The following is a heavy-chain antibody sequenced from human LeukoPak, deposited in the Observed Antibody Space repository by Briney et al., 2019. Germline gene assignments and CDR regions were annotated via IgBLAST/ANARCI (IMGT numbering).Heavy chain of an antibody. CDR1: GGSISSHY. CDR3: ARAPRARGAFDI. CDR2: IYYSGTT. V-gene: IGHV4-59*11. Sequence: SETLSLTCTVSGGSISSHYWSWIRQPPGKGLEWIGYIYYSGTTNYNPSLKSRVTISVDTSKNQFSLKLSSVTAADTAVYYCARAPRARGAFDIWGQGTMVTVSS. J-gene: IGHJ3*02.